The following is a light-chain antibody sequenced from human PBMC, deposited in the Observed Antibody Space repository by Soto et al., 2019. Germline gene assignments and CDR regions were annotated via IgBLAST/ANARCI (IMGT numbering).Light chain of an antibody. CDR3: SSNAGSNNFV. CDR2: AVS. V-gene: IGLV2-8*01. Sequence: QSALTQPPSASGSPGQSVTISCNETSSDVGASNYVSWYQQHPGKAPKLMIFAVSKRPSGVPDRFSGSKSGNTASLTVSGLQAEDAADYYCSSNAGSNNFVFGSGTKVTVL. J-gene: IGLJ1*01. CDR1: SSDVGASNY.